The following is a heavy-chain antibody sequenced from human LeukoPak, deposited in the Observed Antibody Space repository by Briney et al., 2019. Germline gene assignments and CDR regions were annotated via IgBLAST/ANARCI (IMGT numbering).Heavy chain of an antibody. CDR1: GYTFTGYY. J-gene: IGHJ6*02. CDR3: ARSSVLRYFDWLSPPLYYYYGMDV. Sequence: ASVNVSCTASGYTFTGYYMHWVRQAPGQGLEWMGWINPNSGGTNYAQKFQGWVTMTRDTSISTAYMELSRLRSDDTAVYYCARSSVLRYFDWLSPPLYYYYGMDVWGQGTTVTVSS. CDR2: INPNSGGT. D-gene: IGHD3-9*01. V-gene: IGHV1-2*04.